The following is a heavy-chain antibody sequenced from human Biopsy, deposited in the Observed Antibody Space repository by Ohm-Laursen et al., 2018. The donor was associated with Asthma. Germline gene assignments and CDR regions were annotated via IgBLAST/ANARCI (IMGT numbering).Heavy chain of an antibody. J-gene: IGHJ6*02. V-gene: IGHV1-18*01. Sequence: GSSVKASCKTSRYTFNSAGITWVRQAPGQGLEWMGWISVYNGNTKVAQKLQDRVTMITDTSTSTAYMELRSLRSDDTAVYFCARAVDYSHYYGIDVWGQGTTVTVS. D-gene: IGHD3-10*01. CDR3: ARAVDYSHYYGIDV. CDR1: RYTFNSAG. CDR2: ISVYNGNT.